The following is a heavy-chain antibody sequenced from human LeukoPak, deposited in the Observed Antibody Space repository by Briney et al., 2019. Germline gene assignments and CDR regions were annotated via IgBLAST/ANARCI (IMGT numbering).Heavy chain of an antibody. D-gene: IGHD1-26*01. CDR1: GFTFSSYW. CDR2: INSDGSST. V-gene: IGHV3-74*01. J-gene: IGHJ3*02. CDR3: ARVGVGNAFDI. Sequence: GGSLRLSCAASGFTFSSYWMHWVRQAPGKGLVWVSLINSDGSSTTYADSVKGRFTISRDNAQNTLYLQMNSLRAEDTAVYYCARVGVGNAFDIWGQGTMATVSS.